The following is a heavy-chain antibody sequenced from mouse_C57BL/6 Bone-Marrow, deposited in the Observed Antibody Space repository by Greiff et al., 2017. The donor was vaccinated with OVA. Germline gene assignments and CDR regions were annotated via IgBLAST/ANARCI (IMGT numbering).Heavy chain of an antibody. CDR1: GFTFSSYA. Sequence: EVQLVESGGGLVKPGGSLKLSCAASGFTFSSYAMSWVRQTPEKRLEWVATISDGGSYTYYPDNVKGRFTISRDNAKNNLYLQMSHLKSEDTAMYYCARDCPRSAWFAYWGQGTLVTVSA. J-gene: IGHJ3*01. V-gene: IGHV5-4*01. CDR3: ARDCPRSAWFAY. CDR2: ISDGGSYT.